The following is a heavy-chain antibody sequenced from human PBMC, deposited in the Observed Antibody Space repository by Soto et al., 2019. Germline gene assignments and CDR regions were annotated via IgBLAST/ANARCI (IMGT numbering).Heavy chain of an antibody. V-gene: IGHV1-69*13. CDR1: GGTFSSYA. CDR3: ARDYYDSSDDAFDI. D-gene: IGHD3-22*01. Sequence: SVKVSCKASGGTFSSYAISWVRQAPGQGLEWMGGIIPIFGTANYAQKFQGRVTITADESTSTAYMELSSLRSEDTAVYYCARDYYDSSDDAFDIWGQGTMVTVSS. J-gene: IGHJ3*02. CDR2: IIPIFGTA.